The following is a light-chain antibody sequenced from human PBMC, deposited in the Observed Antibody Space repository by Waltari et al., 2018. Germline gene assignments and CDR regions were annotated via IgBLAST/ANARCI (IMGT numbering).Light chain of an antibody. V-gene: IGLV1-44*01. Sequence: QSVLTQPPSASGTPGQGVTISCSGSSSNIGRNTVSWYQQFPGTAPQLLMHTDNQRPSGVPDRFSGSKSGTSASLAISGLQFEDEAKYFCATWDDSLNGRVFGGGTKVTVL. J-gene: IGLJ3*02. CDR1: SSNIGRNT. CDR2: TDN. CDR3: ATWDDSLNGRV.